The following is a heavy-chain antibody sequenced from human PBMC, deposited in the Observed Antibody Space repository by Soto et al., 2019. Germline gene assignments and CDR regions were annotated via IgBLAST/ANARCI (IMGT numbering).Heavy chain of an antibody. V-gene: IGHV1-3*01. CDR1: GYAFTLFN. CDR2: INAGNGNT. CDR3: ARPKDYDDCLDL. J-gene: IGHJ4*02. Sequence: ASVKVSCKASGYAFTLFNIHWVLQAPGQRLEWMGWINAGNGNTKYSQKFQGRVTFTRDTSANTAYMELSSLISEDTAVYYCARPKDYDDCLDLWGRGTLVTVSS. D-gene: IGHD3-22*01.